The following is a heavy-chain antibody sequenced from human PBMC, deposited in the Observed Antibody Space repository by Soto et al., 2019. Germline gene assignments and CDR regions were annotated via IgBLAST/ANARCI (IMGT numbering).Heavy chain of an antibody. Sequence: SETLSLTCAISGGSSISHSKSCFRQPPGKWLEWIGEIHHDGSTNYNPSLKSRVTVSGDTSKNHFSLELSSVTAADTAVYYCATYDVGTIIQDYWGQGTLVTVSS. J-gene: IGHJ4*02. CDR3: ATYDVGTIIQDY. D-gene: IGHD2-21*02. CDR1: GGSSISHS. CDR2: IHHDGST. V-gene: IGHV4-34*01.